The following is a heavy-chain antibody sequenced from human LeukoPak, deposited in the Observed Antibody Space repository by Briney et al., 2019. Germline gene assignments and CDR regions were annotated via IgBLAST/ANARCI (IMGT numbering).Heavy chain of an antibody. J-gene: IGHJ3*02. Sequence: GGSLRLSCAASGFTLSDYYMSWIRQAPGKGLEWVSYISSSGSTIYYADSVKGRFTISRDNAKNSLYLQMNSLRAEDTAVYYCARGNRIAARRPAIWGQGTMVTVSS. CDR3: ARGNRIAARRPAI. D-gene: IGHD6-6*01. V-gene: IGHV3-11*01. CDR1: GFTLSDYY. CDR2: ISSSGSTI.